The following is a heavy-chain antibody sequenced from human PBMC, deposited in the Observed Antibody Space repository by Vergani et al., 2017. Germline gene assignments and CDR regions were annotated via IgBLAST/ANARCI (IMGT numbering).Heavy chain of an antibody. Sequence: EVELVQSGPEMRKPGESLKISCKGSEYSFGNYWIGWVRQMPGKGLEWMGIIYPADSDTRYSPSFQGQVTISADKSISTAFLHWDSLKASDTALYYCARHTTYTDSWGQGTLFTVSS. V-gene: IGHV5-51*01. D-gene: IGHD1-1*01. J-gene: IGHJ4*02. CDR2: IYPADSDT. CDR3: ARHTTYTDS. CDR1: EYSFGNYW.